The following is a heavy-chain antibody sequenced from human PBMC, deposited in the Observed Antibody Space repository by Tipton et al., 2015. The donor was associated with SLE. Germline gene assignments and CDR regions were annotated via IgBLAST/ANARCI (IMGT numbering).Heavy chain of an antibody. CDR1: GGSISSGSYY. D-gene: IGHD3-10*01. CDR3: ASLWFRELSV. Sequence: TLSLTCTVSGGSISSGSYYWSWIRQPAGKGLEWIGHIYTSGSTNYNPSLKSRVTISVDTSKNQFSLKLSSVTAADTAVYYCASLWFRELSVWGQGTLVTVSS. V-gene: IGHV4-61*09. CDR2: IYTSGST. J-gene: IGHJ4*02.